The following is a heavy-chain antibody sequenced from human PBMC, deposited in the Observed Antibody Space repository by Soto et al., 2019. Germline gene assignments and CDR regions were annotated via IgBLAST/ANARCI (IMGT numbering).Heavy chain of an antibody. CDR3: ARERQQLVRGWFDP. J-gene: IGHJ5*02. D-gene: IGHD6-13*01. Sequence: ASVKVSCKASGGTFSSYAISWVRQAPGQGLEWMGGIIPIFGTANYAQKFQGRVPITADESTSTAYMELSSLRSEDTAVYYCARERQQLVRGWFDPWGQGTLVTVSS. CDR1: GGTFSSYA. CDR2: IIPIFGTA. V-gene: IGHV1-69*13.